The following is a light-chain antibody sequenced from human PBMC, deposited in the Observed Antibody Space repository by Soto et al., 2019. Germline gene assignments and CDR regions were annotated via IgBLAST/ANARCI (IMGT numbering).Light chain of an antibody. CDR1: QDINVY. V-gene: IGKV1-39*01. CDR3: QQLNSYLLIT. CDR2: SAS. Sequence: DIQMTHSASAVSASIGDTVIITCRTSQDINVYLNWYQQKPGEVPKLLIYSASTLHSGVTSRFTGSGSETDFTLTIRSLQPEDFATYYCQQLNSYLLITFGQGTRLEIK. J-gene: IGKJ5*01.